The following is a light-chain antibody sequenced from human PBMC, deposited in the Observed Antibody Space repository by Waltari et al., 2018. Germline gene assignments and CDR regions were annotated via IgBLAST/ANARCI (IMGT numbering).Light chain of an antibody. CDR2: DVS. J-gene: IGLJ6*01. Sequence: QSALTQPASVSGSPGQSITISCTGSSSDIGDYTYVSWYQQHPGKAPRLLIFDVSDRPSGVSYRFSGSKSGNTASLTISGLQTDDEADYYCSSYARASTLAVFGGGTKVSVL. CDR1: SSDIGDYTY. CDR3: SSYARASTLAV. V-gene: IGLV2-14*03.